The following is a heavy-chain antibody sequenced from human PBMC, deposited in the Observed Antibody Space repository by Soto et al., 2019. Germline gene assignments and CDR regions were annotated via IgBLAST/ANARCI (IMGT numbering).Heavy chain of an antibody. D-gene: IGHD2-21*02. CDR1: GGSISSGGYY. CDR3: ARGYGGNSDAEYFQH. Sequence: QVQLQESGPGLVKPSQTLSLTCTVSGGSISSGGYYWSWIRQHPGKGLEWIGYIYYSGSTYYNPSLKSGVTIXXDXSXXQFSLKLSSVTAADTAVYYCARGYGGNSDAEYFQHWGQGTLVTVSS. J-gene: IGHJ1*01. CDR2: IYYSGST. V-gene: IGHV4-31*03.